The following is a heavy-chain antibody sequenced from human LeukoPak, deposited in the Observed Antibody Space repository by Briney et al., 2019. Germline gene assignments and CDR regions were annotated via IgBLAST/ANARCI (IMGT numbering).Heavy chain of an antibody. CDR3: ARVGGVREGEDYYYYYGMDV. J-gene: IGHJ6*02. D-gene: IGHD3-10*01. Sequence: SQTLSLTCTVSGGSISSGGYYWSWIRQHPGKGLEWIGYIYYSGSTYYNPSLKSRVTISVDTSKNQFSLKLSSVTAADTAVYYCARVGGVREGEDYYYYYGMDVWGQGTMVTVSS. CDR2: IYYSGST. V-gene: IGHV4-31*03. CDR1: GGSISSGGYY.